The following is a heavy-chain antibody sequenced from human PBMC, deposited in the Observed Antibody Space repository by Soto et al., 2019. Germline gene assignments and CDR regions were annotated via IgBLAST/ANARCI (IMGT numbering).Heavy chain of an antibody. CDR1: GGSISSGDYY. J-gene: IGHJ4*02. Sequence: HVQLQESGPGLVKPSQTLSRTCTVSGGSISSGDYYWSWIRQPPGKGLEWIGYIYYSGSTYYNPSLKSRVTISVDTSKNQFSLKLSSVTAAATAVSYCARGVEMATQDYFDYWGQGTLVTVSS. V-gene: IGHV4-30-4*01. D-gene: IGHD5-12*01. CDR2: IYYSGST. CDR3: ARGVEMATQDYFDY.